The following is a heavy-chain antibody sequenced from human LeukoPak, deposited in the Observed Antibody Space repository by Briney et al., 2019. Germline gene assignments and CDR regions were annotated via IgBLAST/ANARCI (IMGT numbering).Heavy chain of an antibody. V-gene: IGHV1-18*01. D-gene: IGHD3-10*01. CDR1: GYTFTSYG. CDR2: ISAYNGNT. J-gene: IGHJ4*02. CDR3: AGYYYGSGSYYRDY. Sequence: ASVKVSCKASGYTFTSYGISWVRQAPGQGLEWMGWISAYNGNTNYAQKLQGRVTMTTDTPTSTAYMELSSLRSEDTAVYYCAGYYYGSGSYYRDYWGQGTLVTVSS.